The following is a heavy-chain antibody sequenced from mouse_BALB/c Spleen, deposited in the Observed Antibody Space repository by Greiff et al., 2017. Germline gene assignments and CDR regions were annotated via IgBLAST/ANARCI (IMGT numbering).Heavy chain of an antibody. V-gene: IGHV1-18*01. CDR2: INPNNGGT. Sequence: QLQQSRPELVKPGASVKIPCKASGYTFTDYNMDWVKQSHGKSLEWIGDINPNNGGTIYNQKFKGKATLTVDKSSSTAYMELRSLTSEDTAVYYCARTGNDPAWFAYWGQGTLVTVSA. CDR3: ARTGNDPAWFAY. CDR1: GYTFTDYN. J-gene: IGHJ3*01.